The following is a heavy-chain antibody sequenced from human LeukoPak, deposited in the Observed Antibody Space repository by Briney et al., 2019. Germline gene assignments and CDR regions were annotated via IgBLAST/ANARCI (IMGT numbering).Heavy chain of an antibody. CDR1: GGSINTYY. Sequence: PSETLSLTCTVSGGSINTYYWSWLRQPAGKGLEGIGRINGSGSTNYNPSLWGRVTMSVDTSKNQVSLNLSSVTAADTAVYYCARDLGGLYYDSSGTDYWGQGTLVTVSS. J-gene: IGHJ4*02. D-gene: IGHD3-22*01. V-gene: IGHV4-4*07. CDR3: ARDLGGLYYDSSGTDY. CDR2: INGSGST.